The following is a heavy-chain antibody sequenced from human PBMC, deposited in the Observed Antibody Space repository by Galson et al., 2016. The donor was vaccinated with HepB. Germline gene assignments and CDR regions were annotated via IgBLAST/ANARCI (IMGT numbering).Heavy chain of an antibody. J-gene: IGHJ4*02. CDR1: GDSISTSTW. D-gene: IGHD3-3*01. Sequence: SETLSLTCTVSGDSISTSTWWTWVRQTPGKGLEWIGEIYDSENANYNPSLKSRVTMSVDKSKNQFSLRLRSVTAADTAVYYCARGSGYSGFDFWGQGTLVTVSS. V-gene: IGHV4-4*02. CDR2: IYDSENA. CDR3: ARGSGYSGFDF.